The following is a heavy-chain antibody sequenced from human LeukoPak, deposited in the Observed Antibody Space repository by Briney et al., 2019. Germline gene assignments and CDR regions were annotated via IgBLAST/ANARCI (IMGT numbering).Heavy chain of an antibody. Sequence: SQTLSLTCTVSGGSISSGGYYWSWIRQPPGKGLEWIGYIYHSGSTYYNPSLKNRVTISVDRSKNQFSLKLSSVTAADTAVYYCARHWGIAAAGLDYWGQGTLVTVSS. CDR3: ARHWGIAAAGLDY. V-gene: IGHV4-30-2*01. D-gene: IGHD6-13*01. CDR2: IYHSGST. CDR1: GGSISSGGYY. J-gene: IGHJ4*02.